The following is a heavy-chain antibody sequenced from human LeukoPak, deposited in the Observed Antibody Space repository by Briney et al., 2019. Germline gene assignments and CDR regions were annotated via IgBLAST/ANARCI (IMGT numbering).Heavy chain of an antibody. J-gene: IGHJ4*02. CDR3: AKDQAAFGDYDFDY. Sequence: PGRSLRLSCAASGFTFSSYGMHWVRQAPGKGLDWVAVISYDGSNKYYVDSVKGRFTISRDNSKNTLYLQMNSLRAEDTAVYYCAKDQAAFGDYDFDYWGQGTLVTVSP. CDR2: ISYDGSNK. D-gene: IGHD4-17*01. CDR1: GFTFSSYG. V-gene: IGHV3-30*18.